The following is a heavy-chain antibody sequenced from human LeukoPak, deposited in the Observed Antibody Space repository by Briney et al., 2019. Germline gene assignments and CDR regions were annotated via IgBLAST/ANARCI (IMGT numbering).Heavy chain of an antibody. V-gene: IGHV3-33*06. Sequence: GGSLRLSCAASGFTFSSYGMHWVRQAPGKGLEWVAVIWYDGTNKYYADSVKGRFTISRDNSKNTLYLQMNSLRAEDTAVYYCAKAGTDQPYYYYYYMDVWGKGTTVTVSS. J-gene: IGHJ6*03. CDR2: IWYDGTNK. CDR3: AKAGTDQPYYYYYYMDV. CDR1: GFTFSSYG. D-gene: IGHD1-14*01.